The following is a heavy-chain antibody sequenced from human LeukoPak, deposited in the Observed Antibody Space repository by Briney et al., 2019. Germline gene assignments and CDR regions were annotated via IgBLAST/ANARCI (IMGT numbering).Heavy chain of an antibody. CDR3: ARTGVNTMIVVADAFDI. Sequence: GASVKVSCKASGGTFSSYAISWVRQAPGQGLEWMGGIIPIFGTANYAQKFQGRVTITADESTSTAYMELSSLRSEDTAVYYCARTGVNTMIVVADAFDIWGQGTMVTVSS. J-gene: IGHJ3*02. D-gene: IGHD3-22*01. CDR2: IIPIFGTA. V-gene: IGHV1-69*13. CDR1: GGTFSSYA.